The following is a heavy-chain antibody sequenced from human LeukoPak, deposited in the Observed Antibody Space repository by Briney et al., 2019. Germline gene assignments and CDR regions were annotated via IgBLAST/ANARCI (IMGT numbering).Heavy chain of an antibody. V-gene: IGHV3-15*07. Sequence: PGGSLRLSCAASGFTFSRAWMNWVRQAPGKGLEWVGRIKSKIDGGTTDYAAPVKGRFTISRDDSKNTLYLQMNSLKTEDTAVYYCTISHQWLXYARHWGQGTLVTVSS. CDR3: TISHQWLXYARH. J-gene: IGHJ4*02. CDR2: IKSKIDGGTT. CDR1: GFTFSRAW. D-gene: IGHD6-19*01.